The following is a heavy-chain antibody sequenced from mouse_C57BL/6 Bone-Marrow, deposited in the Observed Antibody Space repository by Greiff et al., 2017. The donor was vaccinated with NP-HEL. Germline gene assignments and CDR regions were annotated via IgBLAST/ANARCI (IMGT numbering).Heavy chain of an antibody. CDR3: ARNPYYSIYFDD. V-gene: IGHV1-81*01. CDR2: IYPRSGNT. CDR1: GYTFTSYG. Sequence: QVQLQQSGAELARPGASVKLSCKASGYTFTSYGISWVKQRTGQGLEWIGEIYPRSGNTYYNEKFKGKATLTADKSSSTAYMGLRRLTSEDSAVYFCARNPYYSIYFDDWGQGTTLTVSS. D-gene: IGHD2-5*01. J-gene: IGHJ2*01.